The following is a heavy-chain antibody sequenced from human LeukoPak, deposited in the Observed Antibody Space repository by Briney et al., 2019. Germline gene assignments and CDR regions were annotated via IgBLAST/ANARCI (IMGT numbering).Heavy chain of an antibody. CDR3: ARVRSSWHTCLH. CDR2: IYSGGST. J-gene: IGHJ4*02. CDR1: GFTVSSNY. V-gene: IGHV3-66*01. Sequence: GGSLRLSCAASGFTVSSNYMSWVRQAPGKGLEWVSVIYSGGSTYYADSVKGRFTISRDNSKNTLYLQMNSLRAEDTAVYYCARVRSSWHTCLHWGQGTLVTVSS. D-gene: IGHD2-15*01.